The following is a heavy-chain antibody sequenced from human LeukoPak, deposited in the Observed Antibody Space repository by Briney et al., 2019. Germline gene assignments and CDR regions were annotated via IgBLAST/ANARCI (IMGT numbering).Heavy chain of an antibody. CDR3: ARGGRRGYFDY. Sequence: GGSLRLSCAASGFTFSDYYMSWIRQAPGKGLEWVSYISSSSSYTNYADSVKSRFTISRDNAKNSLYLQMNSLRAEDTAVYYCARGGRRGYFDYWGQGTLSPSPQ. CDR2: ISSSSSYT. CDR1: GFTFSDYY. J-gene: IGHJ4*02. V-gene: IGHV3-11*06. D-gene: IGHD1-1*01.